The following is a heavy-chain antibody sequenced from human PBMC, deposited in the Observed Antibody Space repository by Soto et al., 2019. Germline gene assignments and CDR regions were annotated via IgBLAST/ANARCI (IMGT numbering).Heavy chain of an antibody. CDR2: TYYRSKLYN. V-gene: IGHV6-1*01. CDR3: VRVRLHYGIDV. D-gene: IGHD4-17*01. CDR1: GDSVSSISAA. Sequence: PSQTLALPCAVSGDSVSSISAACNFIRQSPSRGLEWLGRTYYRSKLYNDSAVSVRSRITINPDTAKNQFSLQLNSVTPEGTAVYYCVRVRLHYGIDVWGQGTTVTFSS. J-gene: IGHJ6*02.